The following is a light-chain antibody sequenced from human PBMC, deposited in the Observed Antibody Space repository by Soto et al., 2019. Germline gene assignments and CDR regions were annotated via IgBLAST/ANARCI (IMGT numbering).Light chain of an antibody. V-gene: IGLV2-14*02. CDR3: SSYAGSSNV. J-gene: IGLJ1*01. Sequence: QSALTQPASVSGSPAQSITISCTGSSSDVGGSGLVSWYQFHPGKAPKLLIYEVNKRPSGVPDRFSGSKSGNTASLTVSGLQAEDEADYYCSSYAGSSNVFGTGTKLTVL. CDR2: EVN. CDR1: SSDVGGSGL.